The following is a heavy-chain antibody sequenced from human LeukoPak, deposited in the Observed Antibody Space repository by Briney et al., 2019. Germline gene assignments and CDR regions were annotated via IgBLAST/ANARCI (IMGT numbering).Heavy chain of an antibody. CDR3: ARSGQQRNWFDS. Sequence: SETLSLTCTLSGGSISNSSDYWGWIRQPPGKGLEWIGNIYYSGTTYYNPSLKSRVTISVDTSKNQFSLKVSSVTAADRAVYYCARSGQQRNWFDSWGQGTLVTVSS. D-gene: IGHD1-1*01. V-gene: IGHV4-39*01. CDR1: GGSISNSSDY. CDR2: IYYSGTT. J-gene: IGHJ5*01.